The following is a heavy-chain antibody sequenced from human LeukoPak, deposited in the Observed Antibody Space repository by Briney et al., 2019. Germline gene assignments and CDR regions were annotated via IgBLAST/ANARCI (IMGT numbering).Heavy chain of an antibody. J-gene: IGHJ4*02. CDR1: GFTFSSYS. CDR2: ISGGNRYI. V-gene: IGHV3-21*01. CDR3: ARDFQACFDSNGPFDF. D-gene: IGHD3-22*01. Sequence: PGGALRLSCAASGFTFSSYSMNGVRQAPGKGVEWVSSISGGNRYIYYADSVKGRFTNTRDNAKNTLYLQMNSLRAEDTAVYYCARDFQACFDSNGPFDFWGQGTLVTVSS.